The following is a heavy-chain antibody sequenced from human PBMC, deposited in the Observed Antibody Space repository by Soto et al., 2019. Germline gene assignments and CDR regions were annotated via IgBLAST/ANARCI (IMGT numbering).Heavy chain of an antibody. CDR2: IKSKTDGGTT. CDR3: TTSYYYDSSGEDAFDI. Sequence: GGSLRLSCAASGFTFSNAWMNWVRQAPGKGLEWVGRIKSKTDGGTTDYAAPVKGRFTISRDDSKNTLYLQMNSLKTEDTAVYYCTTSYYYDSSGEDAFDIWGQGTMVTVSS. J-gene: IGHJ3*02. V-gene: IGHV3-15*07. CDR1: GFTFSNAW. D-gene: IGHD3-22*01.